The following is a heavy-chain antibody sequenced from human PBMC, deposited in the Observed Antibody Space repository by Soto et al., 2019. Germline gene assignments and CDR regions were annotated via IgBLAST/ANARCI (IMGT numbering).Heavy chain of an antibody. CDR1: GYTFSSYA. CDR2: INAGNGNT. CDR3: ARGGPPIDY. J-gene: IGHJ4*02. D-gene: IGHD3-10*01. Sequence: QVQLVQSGAEEKKPGASVKVSCKASGYTFSSYAMDWVRQAPGQRLEWMGWINAGNGNTKYSQKFQGRVTITRDTSASTAYMELSRLRSEDTAVYYCARGGPPIDYWGQGTLVAVSS. V-gene: IGHV1-3*05.